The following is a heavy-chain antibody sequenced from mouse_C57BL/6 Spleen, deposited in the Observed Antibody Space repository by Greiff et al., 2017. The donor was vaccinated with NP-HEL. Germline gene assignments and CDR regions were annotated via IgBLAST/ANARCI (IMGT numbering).Heavy chain of an antibody. J-gene: IGHJ2*01. Sequence: VQLQQPGAELVKPGASVKLSCKASGYTFTSYWMQWVKQRPGQGLEWIGEIDPSDSYTNYNQKFKGKATLTVDTSSSPAYMQLSSLTSEDSAVYYCEREGTGVVAGDYGGKGTTLTVSS. V-gene: IGHV1-50*01. CDR1: GYTFTSYW. CDR3: EREGTGVVAGDY. D-gene: IGHD1-1*01. CDR2: IDPSDSYT.